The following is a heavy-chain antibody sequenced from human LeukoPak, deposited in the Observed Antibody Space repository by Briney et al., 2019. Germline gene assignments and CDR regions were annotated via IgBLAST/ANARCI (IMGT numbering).Heavy chain of an antibody. J-gene: IGHJ4*02. V-gene: IGHV3-20*01. CDR2: INWNGGST. CDR1: GFTFDDYG. D-gene: IGHD2-15*01. CDR3: AKRAPYCSGGSCYSRGPYYFDY. Sequence: GGSLRLSCAASGFTFDDYGMSWVRQAPGKGLEWVSGINWNGGSTGYADSVKGRFTISRDNAKNSLYLQMNSLRAEDTALYHCAKRAPYCSGGSCYSRGPYYFDYWGQGTLVTVSS.